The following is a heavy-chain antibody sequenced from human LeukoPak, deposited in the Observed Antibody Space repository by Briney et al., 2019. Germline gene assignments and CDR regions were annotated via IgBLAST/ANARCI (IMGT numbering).Heavy chain of an antibody. J-gene: IGHJ4*02. Sequence: ASVKVSCKASGYTFTDSYIHWVRQAPGQGLEWMGRINPNSGDPNYPQNFQGRVTMTRDTSISTAYMELSRLRSDDTAVYYCAREHSPWLVLYYFDYWGQGTLVTVSS. CDR1: GYTFTDSY. CDR2: INPNSGDP. D-gene: IGHD6-19*01. CDR3: AREHSPWLVLYYFDY. V-gene: IGHV1-2*06.